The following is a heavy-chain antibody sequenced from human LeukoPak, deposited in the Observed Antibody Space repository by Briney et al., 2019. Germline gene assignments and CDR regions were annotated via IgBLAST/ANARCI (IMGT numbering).Heavy chain of an antibody. V-gene: IGHV4-39*01. D-gene: IGHD3-10*01. CDR3: ARQTGSGLFILP. CDR1: GVSISSSNSY. CDR2: IYYSGNT. J-gene: IGHJ4*02. Sequence: PSETLSLTCTVSGVSISSSNSYWGWIRQPPGKGLEWIGSIYYSGNTYCNASLKSQVSISIDMSKNQFSLKLTSVTAADTAVYYCARQTGSGLFILPGGQGTLVTISS.